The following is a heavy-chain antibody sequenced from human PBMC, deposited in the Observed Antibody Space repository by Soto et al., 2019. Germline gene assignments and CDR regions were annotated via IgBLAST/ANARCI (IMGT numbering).Heavy chain of an antibody. J-gene: IGHJ5*02. CDR2: ISVYNGNT. D-gene: IGHD1-26*01. CDR1: GYTFTSYG. CDR3: ARGGSLGPNCFDP. Sequence: QVQLVQSGAEVKKPGASVKVSCKASGYTFTSYGISWVRQAPGQGLEWREWISVYNGNTNYAQKLQGRVTMTTDTGASLAYTEPRSLSSDDTAVYYCARGGSLGPNCFDPWGEGTMFVVSS. V-gene: IGHV1-18*01.